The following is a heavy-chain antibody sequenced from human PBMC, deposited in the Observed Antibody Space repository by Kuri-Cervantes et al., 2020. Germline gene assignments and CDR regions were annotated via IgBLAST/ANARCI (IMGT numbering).Heavy chain of an antibody. CDR3: ARDDSSGWSSQFDY. CDR2: IYHSGRT. V-gene: IGHV4-4*02. D-gene: IGHD6-19*01. Sequence: GSLRLSCAVSGGSINSSHWWSWVRQPPGKGLEWIGEIYHSGRTNYNPSLKSRVTISVDKSKNQFSLKLSSVTAADTAMYYCARDDSSGWSSQFDYWGQGIRVTVSS. CDR1: GGSINSSHW. J-gene: IGHJ4*02.